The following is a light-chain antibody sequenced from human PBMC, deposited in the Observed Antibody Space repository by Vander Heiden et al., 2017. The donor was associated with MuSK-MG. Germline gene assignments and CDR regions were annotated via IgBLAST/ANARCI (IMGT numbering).Light chain of an antibody. V-gene: IGKV1-5*01. CDR2: DAS. Sequence: DIQMTQSPSTLSASVGERVTITCRASQSISSWLAWYQQKPGKAPKLLIFDASSLESGVPSRFSGSGSGTEFTLTIRSLQPDDFATYYCQQDKSYPFTFGHGTKVDIK. CDR3: QQDKSYPFT. CDR1: QSISSW. J-gene: IGKJ3*01.